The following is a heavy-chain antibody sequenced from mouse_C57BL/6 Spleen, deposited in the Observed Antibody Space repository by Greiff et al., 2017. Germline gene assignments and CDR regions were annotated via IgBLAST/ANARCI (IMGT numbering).Heavy chain of an antibody. Sequence: QVQLQQSGAELVKPGASVKMSCKASGYTFTSYWITWVKQRPGQGLEWIGDIYPGSGSTNYNEKFKSKATLTVDTSSSTAYMQLSSLTSEDSAVYYCARGVYGSRLFAYWGQGTLVTVSA. V-gene: IGHV1-55*01. CDR3: ARGVYGSRLFAY. D-gene: IGHD1-1*01. CDR1: GYTFTSYW. J-gene: IGHJ3*01. CDR2: IYPGSGST.